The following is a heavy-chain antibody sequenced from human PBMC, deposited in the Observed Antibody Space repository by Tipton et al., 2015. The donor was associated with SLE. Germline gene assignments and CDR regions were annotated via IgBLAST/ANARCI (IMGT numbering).Heavy chain of an antibody. J-gene: IGHJ3*02. CDR2: IYHSGST. CDR3: ARVPGQFGGYSYGEARGAFDI. V-gene: IGHV4-4*02. D-gene: IGHD5-18*01. CDR1: GGSISSSNW. Sequence: TLSLTCAVSGGSISSSNWWSWVRQPPGKGLEWIGEIYHSGSTNYNPSLKSRVTISVDKSKNQFSLKLSSVTAADTAVYYCARVPGQFGGYSYGEARGAFDIGGRGTMVSVSS.